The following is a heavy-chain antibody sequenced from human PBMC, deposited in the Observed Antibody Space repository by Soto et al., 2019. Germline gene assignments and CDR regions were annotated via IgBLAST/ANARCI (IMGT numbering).Heavy chain of an antibody. D-gene: IGHD3-3*01. Sequence: GGSLRLSCAASGFTFSSYAMHWVRQAPGKGLEWVAVISYDGSNKYYADSVKGRFTIPRDNSKNTLYLQMNSLRAEDTAVYYCARDRTSYDSCSGTFDYWGQGTLVTVSS. V-gene: IGHV3-30-3*01. J-gene: IGHJ4*02. CDR1: GFTFSSYA. CDR3: ARDRTSYDSCSGTFDY. CDR2: ISYDGSNK.